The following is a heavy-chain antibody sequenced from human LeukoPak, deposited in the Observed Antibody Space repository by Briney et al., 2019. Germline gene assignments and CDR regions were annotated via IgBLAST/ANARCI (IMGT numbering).Heavy chain of an antibody. D-gene: IGHD6-6*01. CDR1: GFTVSNNY. V-gene: IGHV3-7*03. CDR2: IKQDGSEK. CDR3: ASAGGDSRSPLPFYY. J-gene: IGHJ4*02. Sequence: GGSLRLSCAASGFTVSNNYMSWVRQAPGKGLEWVANIKQDGSEKYYVDSVKGRFTISRDNAENSLFLQMNSLRAEDTAVYFCASAGGDSRSPLPFYYWGQGTLVTVSS.